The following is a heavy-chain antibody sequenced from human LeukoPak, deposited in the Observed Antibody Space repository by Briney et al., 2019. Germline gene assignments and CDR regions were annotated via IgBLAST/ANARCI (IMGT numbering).Heavy chain of an antibody. J-gene: IGHJ4*02. CDR1: GGSISSYY. D-gene: IGHD4-17*01. CDR2: IHYTGST. CDR3: AGGPAVTTNDY. Sequence: SETLSLTCTVSGGSISSYYWTWIRQTPGKGLDWIGYIHYTGSTNYNPSLKSRDTISVDTSKSQFSLELTSVTAADTAVYYCAGGPAVTTNDYWGQGTLVTVFS. V-gene: IGHV4-59*01.